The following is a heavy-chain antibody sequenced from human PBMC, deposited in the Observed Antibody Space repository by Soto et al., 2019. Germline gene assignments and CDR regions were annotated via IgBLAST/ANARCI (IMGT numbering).Heavy chain of an antibody. D-gene: IGHD6-19*01. V-gene: IGHV2-5*01. CDR1: GFSLSTSGLG. J-gene: IGHJ4*02. CDR2: IYWNDDK. Sequence: QITLKESGPTLVKPTQTLTLTCTFSGFSLSTSGLGVGWIRQPPVKALEWLALIYWNDDKRYSPSLKSRLTIPKDTSKNQVVLTMTNMEPVDTATYYCAHSRWGSGWYMFGHFDYWGKGTLVTVSS. CDR3: AHSRWGSGWYMFGHFDY.